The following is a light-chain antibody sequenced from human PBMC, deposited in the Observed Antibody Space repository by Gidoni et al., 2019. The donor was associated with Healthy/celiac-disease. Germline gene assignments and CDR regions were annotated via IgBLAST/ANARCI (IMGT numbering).Light chain of an antibody. V-gene: IGLV1-51*01. CDR3: GTWDSSLSAVV. CDR2: DNN. Sequence: QSVLTLPPSVSAAPGQKVTISCSGSSSNIGNNYLSWDQQLSGTAPNLLIYDNNKRPSGIPDRFSGSKSGTSATLGITGLQAGDETDYYCGTWDSSLSAVVFGGGTKLTVL. J-gene: IGLJ2*01. CDR1: SSNIGNNY.